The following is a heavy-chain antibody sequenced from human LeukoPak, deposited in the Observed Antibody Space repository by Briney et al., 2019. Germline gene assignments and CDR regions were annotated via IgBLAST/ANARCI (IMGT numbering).Heavy chain of an antibody. D-gene: IGHD3-16*01. V-gene: IGHV4-30-4*08. J-gene: IGHJ6*03. CDR3: ARTPWGNRGIYYMDV. Sequence: SQTLSLTCAVSGGSISSGDYYWSWIRQPPGKGLEWIGYIYYSGSTYYNPSLKSRVTISVDTSKNQFSLKLSSVTAADTAVYYCARTPWGNRGIYYMDVWGKGTTVTVSS. CDR1: GGSISSGDYY. CDR2: IYYSGST.